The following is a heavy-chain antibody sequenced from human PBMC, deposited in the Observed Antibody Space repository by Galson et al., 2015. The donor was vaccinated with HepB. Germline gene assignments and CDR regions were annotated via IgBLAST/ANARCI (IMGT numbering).Heavy chain of an antibody. CDR1: GYTFTRNA. CDR3: ARDGSGSYYEPAEYFQY. Sequence: SVKVSCKASGYTFTRNAIHWVRQAPGQRLEWMGWIDAGNGNTKYSQRFQGRVTIAIDTSASTAYMELSSLKSEDTAVYYCARDGSGSYYEPAEYFQYWGQGTLVTVSS. V-gene: IGHV1-3*01. CDR2: IDAGNGNT. D-gene: IGHD1-26*01. J-gene: IGHJ1*01.